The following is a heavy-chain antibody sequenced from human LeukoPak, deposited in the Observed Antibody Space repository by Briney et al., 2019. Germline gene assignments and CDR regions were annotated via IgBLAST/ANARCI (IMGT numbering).Heavy chain of an antibody. CDR3: ARGRDKGDY. Sequence: ASVKVSCKASGYTFINSGITWARQAPGQGLEWMGWISAYNGNTDYAQKFQGRVTMTTDTSTTTAYMHLTSLSSDDTAVYYCARGRDKGDYWGQGTLVTVSS. CDR2: ISAYNGNT. J-gene: IGHJ4*02. CDR1: GYTFINSG. V-gene: IGHV1-18*01.